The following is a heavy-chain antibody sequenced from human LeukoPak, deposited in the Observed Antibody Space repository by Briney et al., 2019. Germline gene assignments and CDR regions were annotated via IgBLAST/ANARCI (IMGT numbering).Heavy chain of an antibody. CDR3: ARHRSYYDSSGPFDP. J-gene: IGHJ5*02. Sequence: SETLSLTCTISGGSISGSGYYWGWIRQPPGKGLEWIGSIYYCGSTYYNPSLKSRVTISVDTSKNQFSLKLSSVTAADTAVYYCARHRSYYDSSGPFDPWGQGTLVTVSS. D-gene: IGHD3-22*01. CDR1: GGSISGSGYY. V-gene: IGHV4-39*01. CDR2: IYYCGST.